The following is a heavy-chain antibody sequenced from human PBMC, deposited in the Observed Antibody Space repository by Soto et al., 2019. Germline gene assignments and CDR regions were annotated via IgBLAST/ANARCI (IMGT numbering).Heavy chain of an antibody. CDR1: GFTFSSYA. CDR3: AKDSAYYDFWSGPYYYYYGMDV. J-gene: IGHJ6*02. Sequence: PGGSLRLSCAASGFTFSSYAMSWVRQAPGKGLEWVSAISGSGGSTYYADSVKGRFTISRDNSKNTLYLQMNSLRAEDTAVYYCAKDSAYYDFWSGPYYYYYGMDVWGQGTTVTVSS. CDR2: ISGSGGST. V-gene: IGHV3-23*01. D-gene: IGHD3-3*01.